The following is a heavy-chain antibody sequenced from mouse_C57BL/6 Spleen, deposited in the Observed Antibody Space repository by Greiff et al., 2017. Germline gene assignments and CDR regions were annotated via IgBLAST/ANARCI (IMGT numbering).Heavy chain of an antibody. Sequence: QVQLKQPGAELVRPGSSVKLSCKASGYTFTSYWMDWVKQRPGQGLEWIGNIYPSDSETHYNQKFKDKATLTVDKSSSTAYMQLSSLTSEDSAVYYCARQGYDGLNYWGQGTLVTVSA. CDR1: GYTFTSYW. V-gene: IGHV1-61*01. CDR3: ARQGYDGLNY. J-gene: IGHJ3*01. CDR2: IYPSDSET. D-gene: IGHD2-2*01.